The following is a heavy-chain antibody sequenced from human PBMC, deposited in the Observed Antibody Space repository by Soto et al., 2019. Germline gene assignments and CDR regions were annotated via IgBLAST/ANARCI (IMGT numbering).Heavy chain of an antibody. Sequence: SVKLSCKASGGTFSSYAISWVLQAPGQGLEWMGGIIPIFGTANYVQKFQGRVTITADESTSTAYMELSSLRSEDTAVYYCARGLNCGGDCYSPYYYYYGMDVWGQGTTVTVSS. CDR2: IIPIFGTA. CDR1: GGTFSSYA. D-gene: IGHD2-21*02. J-gene: IGHJ6*02. CDR3: ARGLNCGGDCYSPYYYYYGMDV. V-gene: IGHV1-69*13.